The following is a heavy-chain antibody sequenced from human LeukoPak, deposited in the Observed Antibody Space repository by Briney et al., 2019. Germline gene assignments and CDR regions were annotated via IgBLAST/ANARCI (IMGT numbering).Heavy chain of an antibody. CDR2: ISYSGTT. CDR3: ARSSAGVPFGY. CDR1: GGSISTGSYY. J-gene: IGHJ4*02. V-gene: IGHV4-39*02. Sequence: SPSETLSLTCTVSGGSISTGSYYWGWVRQPPGKGLEYIGSISYSGTTYYNPSLKSRVTISVGTSKNHFSLNLSSVSAADTAVYYCARSSAGVPFGYWGQGTLVTVSS. D-gene: IGHD6-13*01.